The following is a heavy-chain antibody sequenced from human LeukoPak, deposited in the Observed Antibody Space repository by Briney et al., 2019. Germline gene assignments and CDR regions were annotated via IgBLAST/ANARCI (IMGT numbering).Heavy chain of an antibody. CDR2: IWYDGSNK. CDR3: ARDLFPINDYGGNRHDY. V-gene: IGHV3-33*01. Sequence: PGGSLRLSCAASGFTFSSYGMHWVRQAPGKGLEWVAVIWYDGSNKYYADSVKGRFTISRDNSKNTLYLQMNSLRAEDTAVYYCARDLFPINDYGGNRHDYWGQGTLVTVSS. CDR1: GFTFSSYG. D-gene: IGHD4-23*01. J-gene: IGHJ4*02.